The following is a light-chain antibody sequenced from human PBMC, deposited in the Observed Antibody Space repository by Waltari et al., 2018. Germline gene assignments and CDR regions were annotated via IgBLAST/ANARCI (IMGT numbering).Light chain of an antibody. CDR3: QRSYSTPRT. CDR2: AAS. V-gene: IGKV1-39*01. J-gene: IGKJ1*01. Sequence: DIQMTQSPSSLSASVGDRVTITCRASQSISSYLNWYQQKPGKAPKLLIYAASSLQSGVPSRFSGSGSGTDFTLTISSRQPEDFATYYCQRSYSTPRTFGQGTKVEIK. CDR1: QSISSY.